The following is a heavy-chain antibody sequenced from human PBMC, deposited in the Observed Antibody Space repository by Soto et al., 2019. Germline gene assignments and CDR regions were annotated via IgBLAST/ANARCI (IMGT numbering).Heavy chain of an antibody. V-gene: IGHV3-9*01. CDR3: AIDYWYWGADGGSDGYDY. D-gene: IGHD2-21*02. Sequence: EVQLVESGGGLVPPGRSLRLSCAASGFTFDDYAMHWVRQAPGKGLLVVSGIRWSSGSVGYADSVKGPFTISRDNAKNSLYLKMNSLRAEDTALYYSAIDYWYWGADGGSDGYDYWGQGTLVTVSS. J-gene: IGHJ4*02. CDR1: GFTFDDYA. CDR2: IRWSSGSV.